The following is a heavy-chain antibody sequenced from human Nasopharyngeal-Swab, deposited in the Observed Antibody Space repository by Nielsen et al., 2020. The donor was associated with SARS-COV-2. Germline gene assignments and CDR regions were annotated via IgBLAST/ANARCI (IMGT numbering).Heavy chain of an antibody. J-gene: IGHJ6*02. V-gene: IGHV4-34*01. D-gene: IGHD2-21*01. CDR2: LTHDGST. CDR1: GGSVSGSS. Sequence: GSLRLSCGVYGGSVSGSSWSWIRQPPGRGLEWIGDLTHDGSTTYNASFRGRSAITSDRPSNQVSLRVNSMTAADSALYFCARGGLSYYYYPLDVWGQGTTVTVSS. CDR3: ARGGLSYYYYPLDV.